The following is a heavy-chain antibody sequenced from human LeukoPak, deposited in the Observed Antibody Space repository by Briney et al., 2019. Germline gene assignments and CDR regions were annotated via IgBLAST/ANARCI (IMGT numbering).Heavy chain of an antibody. CDR2: VNPSNGDT. D-gene: IGHD1-1*01. Sequence: ASVKVSCKASGFTFTDYFIHWVRQAPGQGLEWMGWVNPSNGDTNYPEMFQGWVTMTRDTSINTAYLGLGRLSSDDTAVYFCTRDSPGSGWFDYWGRGTLVTVSS. CDR1: GFTFTDYF. CDR3: TRDSPGSGWFDY. J-gene: IGHJ5*01. V-gene: IGHV1-2*04.